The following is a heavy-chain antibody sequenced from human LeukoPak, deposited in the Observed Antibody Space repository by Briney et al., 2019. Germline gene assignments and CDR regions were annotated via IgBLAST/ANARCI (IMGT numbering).Heavy chain of an antibody. J-gene: IGHJ4*02. CDR2: ISSSSSYI. CDR3: ARGPPVSGYDVDY. Sequence: GGSLRLSCAASGFTFCSYSMNWVRQAPGKGLEWVSSISSSSSYIYYADSVKGRFTISRDNAKNSLYLQMNSLRAEDTAVYYCARGPPVSGYDVDYRGQGTLVTVSS. CDR1: GFTFCSYS. D-gene: IGHD5-12*01. V-gene: IGHV3-21*01.